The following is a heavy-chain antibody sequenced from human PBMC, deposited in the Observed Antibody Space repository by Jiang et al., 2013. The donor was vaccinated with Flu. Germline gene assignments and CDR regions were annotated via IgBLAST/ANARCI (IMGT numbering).Heavy chain of an antibody. V-gene: IGHV3-21*01. CDR2: ISSSSSYI. D-gene: IGHD4-17*01. CDR3: ARDPLNDYGDYDPSQTNWFDP. CDR1: GFTFSSYS. J-gene: IGHJ5*02. Sequence: VQLLESGGGLVKPGGSLRLSCAASGFTFSSYSMNWVRQAPGKGLEWVSSISSSSSYIYYADSVKGRFTISRDNAKNSLYLQMNSLRAEDTAVYYCARDPLNDYGDYDPSQTNWFDPWGQGTLVTVSS.